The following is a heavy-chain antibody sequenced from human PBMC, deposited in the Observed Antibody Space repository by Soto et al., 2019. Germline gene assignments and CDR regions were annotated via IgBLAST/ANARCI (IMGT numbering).Heavy chain of an antibody. D-gene: IGHD5-18*01. CDR3: AREDTPMVLDY. V-gene: IGHV1-3*01. J-gene: IGHJ4*02. CDR2: INAGNGHT. Sequence: ASVKVSCKASGYTISSYAIHCVRQAPGQRLEWMGWINAGNGHTMYSQKFQGRVIITRDTSASTAYMELSSLRSEDTAVYYCAREDTPMVLDYRGQGTLVTVSS. CDR1: GYTISSYA.